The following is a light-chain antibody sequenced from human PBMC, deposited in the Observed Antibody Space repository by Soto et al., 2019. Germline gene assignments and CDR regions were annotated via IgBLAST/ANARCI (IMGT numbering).Light chain of an antibody. CDR2: KAS. CDR3: QHYNSYSGA. Sequence: DIQMTQSPATLSWSVGARVPITCRASQTVSSWLAWYQQKPGKAPKLLIYKASTMTSGVPSRFSGSGSGTEFTLTISSLQPEDFATYYCQHYNSYSGAFGQGTKVDIK. V-gene: IGKV1-5*03. J-gene: IGKJ1*01. CDR1: QTVSSW.